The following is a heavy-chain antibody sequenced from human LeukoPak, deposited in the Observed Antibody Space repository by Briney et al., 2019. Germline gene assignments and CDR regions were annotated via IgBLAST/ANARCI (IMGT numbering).Heavy chain of an antibody. CDR2: IYTSGST. Sequence: SETLSLTCTVSGGSISSYYWSWIRKPAGKGLEGIGRIYTSGSTNYNPSLKSRVTMSVDTSKNQFSLKLSSVTAADTAVYYCAGCPYYYDSSGYYASDCFLDYWGQGTLVTVSS. CDR3: AGCPYYYDSSGYYASDCFLDY. D-gene: IGHD3-22*01. CDR1: GGSISSYY. V-gene: IGHV4-4*07. J-gene: IGHJ4*02.